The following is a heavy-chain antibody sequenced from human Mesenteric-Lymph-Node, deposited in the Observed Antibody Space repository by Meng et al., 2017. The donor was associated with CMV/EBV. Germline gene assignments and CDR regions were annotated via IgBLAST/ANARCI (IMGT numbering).Heavy chain of an antibody. CDR2: IYYSGST. V-gene: IGHV4-39*01. Sequence: SETLSLTCTVSGGSISSSSYYWGWIRQPPGKGLEWIGSIYYSGSTYYNPSLKSRVTISVDTSKNQFSLKLSSVTAADTAVYYCARHFSDIVVVPAAKETLPQKNNWFDPWGQGTLVTVSS. CDR1: GGSISSSSYY. D-gene: IGHD2-2*01. CDR3: ARHFSDIVVVPAAKETLPQKNNWFDP. J-gene: IGHJ5*02.